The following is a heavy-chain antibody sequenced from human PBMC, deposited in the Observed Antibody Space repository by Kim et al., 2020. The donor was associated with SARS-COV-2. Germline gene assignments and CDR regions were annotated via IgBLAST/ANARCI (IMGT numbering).Heavy chain of an antibody. V-gene: IGHV3-11*01. J-gene: IGHJ4*02. Sequence: VKGRFSISRDNAKNSLYLQMNSLRAEDTAVYYCARAYYYGSGNSCYFDYWGQGTLVTVSS. D-gene: IGHD3-10*01. CDR3: ARAYYYGSGNSCYFDY.